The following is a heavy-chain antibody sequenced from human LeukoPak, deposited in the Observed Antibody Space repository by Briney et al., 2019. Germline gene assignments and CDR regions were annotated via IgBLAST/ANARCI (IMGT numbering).Heavy chain of an antibody. D-gene: IGHD3-10*02. CDR3: AELGITMIGGV. CDR2: IYYSGNT. J-gene: IGHJ6*04. Sequence: SETLSLTCTVSGDSISTSNSYWGWIRQPPGKGLEWIGSIYYSGNTYYNASLKSRVTISRDNAKNSLYLQMNSLRAEDTAVYYCAELGITMIGGVWGKGTTVTISS. V-gene: IGHV4-39*01. CDR1: GDSISTSNSY.